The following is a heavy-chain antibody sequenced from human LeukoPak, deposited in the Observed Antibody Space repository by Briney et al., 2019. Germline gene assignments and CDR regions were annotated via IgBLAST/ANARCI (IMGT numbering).Heavy chain of an antibody. CDR1: AGSISSSSYY. J-gene: IGHJ4*02. CDR3: DIVVVVAATAVDY. CDR2: IYYSGST. D-gene: IGHD2-15*01. Sequence: PSETLSLTCTVSAGSISSSSYYWGWIRQPPGKGLEWIGSIYYSGSTYYNPSLKSRVTISVDTSKNQFSLKLSSVTAADTAVYYCDIVVVVAATAVDYWGQGTLVTVSS. V-gene: IGHV4-39*07.